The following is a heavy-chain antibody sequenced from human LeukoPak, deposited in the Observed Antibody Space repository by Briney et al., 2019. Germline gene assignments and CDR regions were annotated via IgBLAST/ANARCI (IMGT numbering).Heavy chain of an antibody. J-gene: IGHJ4*02. CDR2: ISANNGDT. CDR3: ARESHATSEDY. D-gene: IGHD1-1*01. CDR1: GYTFTSYG. Sequence: PGASVNVSCKASGYTFTSYGISWVRQAPGQGLEWMAWISANNGDTDYPTKLQARVTLNTDTYPSTAYMELRSLRSADKAIYYCARESHATSEDYWGQGTLVTVSS. V-gene: IGHV1-18*01.